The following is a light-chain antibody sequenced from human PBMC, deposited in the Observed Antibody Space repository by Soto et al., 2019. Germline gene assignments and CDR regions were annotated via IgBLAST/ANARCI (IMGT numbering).Light chain of an antibody. CDR3: QTGGTGIQV. J-gene: IGLJ2*01. CDR2: LNSDGSH. CDR1: SGHSAYA. Sequence: QSVLPQSPSASASLGASVKLTCTLSSGHSAYAIAWHQQQPEKGPRYLMKLNSDGSHTKGDGIPDRFSGSSSGAERYLTISSLQSEDEADYYCQTGGTGIQVFGGGTKLTVL. V-gene: IGLV4-69*01.